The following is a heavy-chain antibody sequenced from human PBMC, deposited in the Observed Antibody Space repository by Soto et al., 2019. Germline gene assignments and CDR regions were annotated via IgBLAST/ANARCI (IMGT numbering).Heavy chain of an antibody. CDR1: GFTFSSCT. J-gene: IGHJ6*02. D-gene: IGHD2-15*01. Sequence: EVHLVESGGGLVKPGGSLRLSCAVSGFTFSSCTMNWVRQAPGKGLEWVSSISPSTSHIYYADSVKGRFTISRNNAKNALFLQMNSLRAEDTAVYYCSGCSGGACDQYYGMDVWGQGTTVTVSS. CDR2: ISPSTSHI. V-gene: IGHV3-21*01. CDR3: SGCSGGACDQYYGMDV.